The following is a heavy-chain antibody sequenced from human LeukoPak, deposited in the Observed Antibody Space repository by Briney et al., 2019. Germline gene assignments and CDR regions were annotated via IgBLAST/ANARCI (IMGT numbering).Heavy chain of an antibody. CDR1: GFTFSSYG. Sequence: GGSLRLSCTASGFTFSSYGMHWVRQAPGKGLEWVAFIQYDGSNKYYADSVKGGFTISRDNSKNTLCLQMNSLRAEDTAVYYCAKGSWCSHFDYWGQGTLVSVS. CDR2: IQYDGSNK. CDR3: AKGSWCSHFDY. V-gene: IGHV3-30*02. D-gene: IGHD4/OR15-4a*01. J-gene: IGHJ4*02.